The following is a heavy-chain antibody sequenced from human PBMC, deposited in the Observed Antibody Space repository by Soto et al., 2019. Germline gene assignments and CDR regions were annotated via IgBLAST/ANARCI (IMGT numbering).Heavy chain of an antibody. Sequence: LRLSCAASGFTFSSYAMNWVRQAPGKGLEWVAVISYDGSNKYYADSVKGRFTISRDNSKNTLYLQMNSLRAEDTAVYYCARDWDSTTVTTVEYGYYYYGMDVWGQGTTVTVSS. D-gene: IGHD4-4*01. CDR3: ARDWDSTTVTTVEYGYYYYGMDV. V-gene: IGHV3-30-3*01. CDR2: ISYDGSNK. CDR1: GFTFSSYA. J-gene: IGHJ6*02.